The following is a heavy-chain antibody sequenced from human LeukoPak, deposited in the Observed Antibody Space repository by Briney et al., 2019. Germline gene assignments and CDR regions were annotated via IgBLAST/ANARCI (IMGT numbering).Heavy chain of an antibody. Sequence: GGSLRLSCAASGXTFSSYEMNWVRQAPGKGLEWVSHISSRGSAIFYADSVKGRFTISRDNAKNSLYLQMNSLRAEDTAVYYCARGYYDAPGYWGQGTLVTVSS. CDR2: ISSRGSAI. D-gene: IGHD3-22*01. CDR1: GXTFSSYE. J-gene: IGHJ4*02. CDR3: ARGYYDAPGY. V-gene: IGHV3-48*03.